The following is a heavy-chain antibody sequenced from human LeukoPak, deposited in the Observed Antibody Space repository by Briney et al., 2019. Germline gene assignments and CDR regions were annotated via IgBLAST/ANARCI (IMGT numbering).Heavy chain of an antibody. CDR2: IIPIFGTA. CDR1: GGTFSSYA. D-gene: IGHD3-10*01. J-gene: IGHJ4*02. V-gene: IGHV1-69*06. Sequence: ASVKVSCKASGGTFSSYAISWVRQAPGQGLEWMGGIIPIFGTANYAQKFQGRVTITADKSTSTAYMELSSLRSEDTAVYYCARPRGFGAFDYWGQGTLVTVSS. CDR3: ARPRGFGAFDY.